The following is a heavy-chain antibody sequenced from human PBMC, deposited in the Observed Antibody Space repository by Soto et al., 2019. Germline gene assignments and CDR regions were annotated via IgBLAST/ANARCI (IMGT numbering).Heavy chain of an antibody. CDR3: ARTGLQIVQATSYYYGLDV. CDR2: IWHDGTTK. CDR1: GFTFNSFG. Sequence: GGTLRLSCEASGFTFNSFGMHWVRQAPGKWPEWVAVIWHDGTTKYYVDAARGRLTISRDNSKDTLYLQMNNLRAEDTAVYYCARTGLQIVQATSYYYGLDVWGQGTTVTVSS. D-gene: IGHD2-8*01. J-gene: IGHJ6*02. V-gene: IGHV3-33*01.